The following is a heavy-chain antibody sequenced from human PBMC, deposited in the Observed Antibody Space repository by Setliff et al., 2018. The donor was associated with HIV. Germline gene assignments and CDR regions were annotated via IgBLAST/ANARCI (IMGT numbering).Heavy chain of an antibody. J-gene: IGHJ3*02. Sequence: ASVKVSCKPSGYSFTNHYMHWVRQAPGQGLEWMGVINPTGGSTRNTQKFQGRVAMTRDTSTSTVYMELSSLRSEDTAVYYCASAGAWQRNALDIWGRGTMVTVSS. CDR2: INPTGGST. CDR1: GYSFTNHY. V-gene: IGHV1-46*01. CDR3: ASAGAWQRNALDI. D-gene: IGHD5-12*01.